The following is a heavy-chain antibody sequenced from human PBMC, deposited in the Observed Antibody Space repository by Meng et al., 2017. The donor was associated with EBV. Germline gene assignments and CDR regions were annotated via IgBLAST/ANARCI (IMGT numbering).Heavy chain of an antibody. Sequence: QVQLPQWGAGLLKPSETLSLTCAVYGGSFSGYYWSWIRQPPGKGLEWIGEINHSGSTNYNPYLKSRVTISVDTSKNQFSLKLSSVTAADTAVYYCAGSYGGVLNYWGQGTLVTVSS. J-gene: IGHJ4*02. V-gene: IGHV4-34*01. CDR1: GGSFSGYY. CDR3: AGSYGGVLNY. D-gene: IGHD4-23*01. CDR2: INHSGST.